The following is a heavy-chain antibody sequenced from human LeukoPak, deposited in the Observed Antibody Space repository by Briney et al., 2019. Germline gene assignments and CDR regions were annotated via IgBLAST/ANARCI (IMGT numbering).Heavy chain of an antibody. Sequence: GGSLRLSCAASGFTFSSYAMSWVRQAPGKGLEWVSAISGSGGSTYYADSVKGRFTISRENSKNTLYLQMNSLRAEDTAVYYCAKDSSYYDFWSGYYTGYYFDYWGQGTLVTVSS. D-gene: IGHD3-3*01. J-gene: IGHJ4*02. V-gene: IGHV3-23*01. CDR1: GFTFSSYA. CDR2: ISGSGGST. CDR3: AKDSSYYDFWSGYYTGYYFDY.